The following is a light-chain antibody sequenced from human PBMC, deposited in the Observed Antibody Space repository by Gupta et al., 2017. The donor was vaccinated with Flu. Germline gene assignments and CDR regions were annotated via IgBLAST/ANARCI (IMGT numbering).Light chain of an antibody. V-gene: IGKV1-5*03. CDR3: QQYNGYWT. Sequence: DIQMTQSPSSLSASVGDRVVTTCQASQSLSNWLAWYQQKPGKAPKVLISRTSNLESGVPARFSGSGSGTEFTLTISSLQPDDFATYYCQQYNGYWTFGQGTKVEIK. CDR1: QSLSNW. J-gene: IGKJ1*01. CDR2: RTS.